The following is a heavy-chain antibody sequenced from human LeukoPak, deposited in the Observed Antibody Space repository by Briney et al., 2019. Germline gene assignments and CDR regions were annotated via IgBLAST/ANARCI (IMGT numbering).Heavy chain of an antibody. J-gene: IGHJ4*02. CDR2: ISGGGRTT. CDR1: GFTFSNRA. CDR3: AKNVVVKRYIDF. D-gene: IGHD2-15*01. Sequence: GGSLRLSCAASGFTFSNRAMSWVRQAPGKGLQWVAVISGGGRTTEYEDFVKGRFTISRDNSKNTLSLQMNSLTVEDTAIYFCAKNVVVKRYIDFWGKGTLVTVSS. V-gene: IGHV3-23*01.